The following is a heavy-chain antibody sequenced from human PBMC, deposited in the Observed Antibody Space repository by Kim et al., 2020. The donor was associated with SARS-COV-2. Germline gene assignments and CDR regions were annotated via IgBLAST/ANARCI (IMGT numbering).Heavy chain of an antibody. CDR2: IYYSGSA. CDR1: GGSINTNNYY. J-gene: IGHJ4*01. CDR3: ARHRGKFGCSSDFDY. Sequence: SETLSLICSVSGGSINTNNYYWGWIRQPPWKGLEWIGSIYYSGSAYYNPSLKSRVITYVDTSKNQFSLRLSSVTAADTAVYYFARHRGKFGCSSDFDYWG. D-gene: IGHD3-10*01. V-gene: IGHV4-39*01.